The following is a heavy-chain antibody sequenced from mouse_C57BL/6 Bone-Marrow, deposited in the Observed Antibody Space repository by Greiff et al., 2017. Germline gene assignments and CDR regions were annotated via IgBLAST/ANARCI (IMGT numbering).Heavy chain of an antibody. CDR3: ARARRYFDY. CDR1: GYTFTNYW. V-gene: IGHV1-63*01. J-gene: IGHJ2*01. Sequence: VKLMESGAELVRPGTSVKMSCKASGYTFTNYWIGWAKQRPGHGLEWIGDIYPGGGYTNYNEKFKGKATLTADKSSSTAYMQFSSLTSEYSAIYYCARARRYFDYWGQGTTLTVSS. CDR2: IYPGGGYT.